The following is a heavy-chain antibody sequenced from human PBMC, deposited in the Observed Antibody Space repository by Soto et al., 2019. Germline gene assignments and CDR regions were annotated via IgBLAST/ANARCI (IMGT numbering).Heavy chain of an antibody. CDR2: IMHSGST. V-gene: IGHV4-34*01. Sequence: QVQLQQWGAGLLKPSETLSLNCAVYGGSFYWTWIRQPPGKGLEWIGEIMHSGSTNYNPSLKSRVSISTDRSKSQVCLTVYSVTAAETAVYYCARGGGNYDYAVDVWGQGTTVTVSS. J-gene: IGHJ6*02. CDR3: ARGGGNYDYAVDV. CDR1: GGSFY.